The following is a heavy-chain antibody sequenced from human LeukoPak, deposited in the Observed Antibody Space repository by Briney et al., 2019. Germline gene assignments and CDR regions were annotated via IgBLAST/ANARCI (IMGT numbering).Heavy chain of an antibody. CDR3: ARGGMAAAFDY. Sequence: SETLSLTCTVSGGSISSSSYYWGWIRQPPGKGLEWIGSIYHSGSTYYNPSLKSRVTISVDTSKNQFSLKLSSVTAADTAVYYCARGGMAAAFDYWGQGTLVTVSS. CDR1: GGSISSSSYY. CDR2: IYHSGST. J-gene: IGHJ4*02. V-gene: IGHV4-39*01. D-gene: IGHD3-16*01.